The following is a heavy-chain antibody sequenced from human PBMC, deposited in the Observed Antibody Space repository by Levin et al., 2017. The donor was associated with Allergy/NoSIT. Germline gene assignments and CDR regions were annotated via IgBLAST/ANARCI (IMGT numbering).Heavy chain of an antibody. J-gene: IGHJ4*02. V-gene: IGHV5-51*01. Sequence: GESLKISCKGSGYSFTSYWIGWVRQMPGKGLEWMGIIYPGDSDTRYSPSFQGQVTISADKSISTAYLQWSSLKASDTAMYYCARGIRRGYDFWSGSHSFFDYWGQGTLVTVSS. CDR1: GYSFTSYW. CDR3: ARGIRRGYDFWSGSHSFFDY. D-gene: IGHD3-3*01. CDR2: IYPGDSDT.